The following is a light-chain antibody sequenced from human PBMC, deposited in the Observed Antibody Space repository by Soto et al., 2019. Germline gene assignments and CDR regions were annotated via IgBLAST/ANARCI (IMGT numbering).Light chain of an antibody. J-gene: IGKJ1*01. Sequence: EIVMTQSPATLSVAQGERATLSCRPSQSVSSNLAWYQQKPGQAPRLLIYAASTRATGIPDRFSGSGSGTDFTLTISSLEPEDFAVYYCQQHGSSPQMTFGQGTKVDIK. CDR2: AAS. V-gene: IGKV3-20*01. CDR3: QQHGSSPQMT. CDR1: QSVSSN.